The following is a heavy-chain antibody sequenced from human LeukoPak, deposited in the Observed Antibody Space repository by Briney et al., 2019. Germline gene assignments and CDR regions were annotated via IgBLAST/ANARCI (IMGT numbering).Heavy chain of an antibody. J-gene: IGHJ4*02. CDR2: ISGGSGNI. CDR3: AKGSDYYGSVTSKKTD. CDR1: GFTFSNYA. V-gene: IGHV3-23*01. D-gene: IGHD3-10*01. Sequence: GGSLRLSCSVSGFTFSNYAMHWVRQAPGKGLEWVSLISGGSGNIYYVDSVKGRFTISRDNSKNTLYVQMTSLRAEDTAIYYCAKGSDYYGSVTSKKTDWGQGTLVTISS.